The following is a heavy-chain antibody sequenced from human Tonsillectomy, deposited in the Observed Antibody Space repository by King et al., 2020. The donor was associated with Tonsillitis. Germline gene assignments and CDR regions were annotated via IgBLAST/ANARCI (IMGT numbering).Heavy chain of an antibody. V-gene: IGHV1-69*01. CDR3: ARERARAVAGTKFHSYYYYGMDV. CDR1: GGTFSSYA. Sequence: QVQLVESGAEVKKPGSSVKVSCKASGGTFSSYAISWVRQAPGQGLEWMGGIIPIFGTANYAQKFQGRVTITADESTSTAYMELSSLRSEDTAVYYCARERARAVAGTKFHSYYYYGMDVWGQGTTVTVSS. CDR2: IIPIFGTA. D-gene: IGHD6-19*01. J-gene: IGHJ6*02.